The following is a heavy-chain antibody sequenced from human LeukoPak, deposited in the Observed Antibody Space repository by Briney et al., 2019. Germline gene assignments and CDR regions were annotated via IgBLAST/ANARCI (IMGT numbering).Heavy chain of an antibody. CDR1: GFTFSSSG. CDR3: AKDTPSPNSGFYHY. V-gene: IGHV3-30*18. D-gene: IGHD1-26*01. CDR2: VSQDGSNR. J-gene: IGHJ4*02. Sequence: GGSLGLSCAASGFTFSSSGMHWVRQAPGKGLEWVSTVSQDGSNRYYGDSVKGRFFSSRDNSRNTVYLQMNSLRAEDTAVYFCAKDTPSPNSGFYHYWGQGTPVTVSS.